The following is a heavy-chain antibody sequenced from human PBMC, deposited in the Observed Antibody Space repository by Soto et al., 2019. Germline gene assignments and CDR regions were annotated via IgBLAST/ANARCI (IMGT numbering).Heavy chain of an antibody. J-gene: IGHJ6*02. Sequence: QVQLVQSGAEVKKPGSSVKVSCKASGGTFSSYAISWVRQAPGQGLEWMGGIIPIFGTANYEQKFQGRVTITADESTSTAYMELSSLRSEDTAVYYCARVVLSPIDIVVVPAAIQYYYYGMDVWGQGTTVTVSS. CDR2: IIPIFGTA. CDR1: GGTFSSYA. CDR3: ARVVLSPIDIVVVPAAIQYYYYGMDV. D-gene: IGHD2-2*02. V-gene: IGHV1-69*01.